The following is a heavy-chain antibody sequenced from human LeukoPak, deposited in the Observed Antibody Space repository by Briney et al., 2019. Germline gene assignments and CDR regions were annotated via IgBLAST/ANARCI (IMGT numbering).Heavy chain of an antibody. CDR1: GGSISSTSYY. CDR2: INHSGST. Sequence: SETLSLTCVVSGGSISSTSYYWGWIRQPPGKGLERIGEINHSGSTNYNPSLKSRVTISVDTSKNQFSLKLSSVTAADTAVYYCARRSRIGKSGFDYWGQGTLVTVSS. CDR3: ARRSRIGKSGFDY. D-gene: IGHD1-26*01. J-gene: IGHJ4*02. V-gene: IGHV4-39*07.